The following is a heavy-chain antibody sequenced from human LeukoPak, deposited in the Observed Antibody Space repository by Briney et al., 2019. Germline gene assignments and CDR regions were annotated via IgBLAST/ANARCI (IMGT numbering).Heavy chain of an antibody. D-gene: IGHD3-22*01. V-gene: IGHV3-23*01. CDR1: GFTFSSYA. CDR3: AKGNYYDSSGSFYLDY. Sequence: GGSLRLSCAASGFTFSSYAMSWVRQAPGKGLEWVSGISGSGDNTYYADSVKGRFTISRDNSKNTLYVQVNSLGTEDTAAYYCAKGNYYDSSGSFYLDYWGQGTLVTVSS. CDR2: ISGSGDNT. J-gene: IGHJ4*02.